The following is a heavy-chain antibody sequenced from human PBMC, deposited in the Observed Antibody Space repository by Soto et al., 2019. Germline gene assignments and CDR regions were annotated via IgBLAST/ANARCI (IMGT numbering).Heavy chain of an antibody. V-gene: IGHV3-33*01. J-gene: IGHJ6*02. CDR3: ARASYSYASGGANGMDV. CDR2: IWYDGSDK. CDR1: GFTFSSFG. D-gene: IGHD3-10*01. Sequence: QVQLVESGGGVVQPGRSLRLSCVASGFTFSSFGMHWVRQAPGKGLEWVSVIWYDGSDKYYVDSVKGRFTVSRDNSKKTHYLQMNSLRAEDTAVYYCARASYSYASGGANGMDVWGQGTTVTVS.